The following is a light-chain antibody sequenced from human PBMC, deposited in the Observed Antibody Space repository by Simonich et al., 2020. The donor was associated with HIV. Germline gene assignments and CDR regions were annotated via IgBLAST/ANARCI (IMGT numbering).Light chain of an antibody. Sequence: DIQSTQFPSFLSASVGDRVTITCRASQGFSSYLAWYQQKPGKAPKLLIYAASTLQSGVPSRFSGSGSGTEFTLTISSLQPEDFATYYCQRLKSFGGGTKVEIK. V-gene: IGKV1-9*01. CDR3: QRLKS. CDR2: AAS. CDR1: QGFSSY. J-gene: IGKJ4*01.